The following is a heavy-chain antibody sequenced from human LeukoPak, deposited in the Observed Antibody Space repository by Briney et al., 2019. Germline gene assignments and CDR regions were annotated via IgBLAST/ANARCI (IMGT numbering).Heavy chain of an antibody. V-gene: IGHV3-48*04. Sequence: GGSLRLSCAASGFTVSSNYMSWVRQAPGKGLEWLSYISSSSSTTYYADSVKGRFTISRDNAKNSLYLQMNSLRVEDTAVYYCTRGVVMTVSNWYFDLWGRGTLVTVSS. CDR1: GFTVSSNY. J-gene: IGHJ2*01. D-gene: IGHD2-21*02. CDR2: ISSSSSTT. CDR3: TRGVVMTVSNWYFDL.